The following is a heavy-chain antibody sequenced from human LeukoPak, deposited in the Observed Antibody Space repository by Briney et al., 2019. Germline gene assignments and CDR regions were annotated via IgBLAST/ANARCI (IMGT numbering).Heavy chain of an antibody. V-gene: IGHV3-23*01. J-gene: IGHJ4*02. CDR1: GFTFSRYA. CDR2: ISGSGGST. Sequence: GGALRLSCAASGFTFSRYAMSWVRQAPGKGLEWVSAISGSGGSTFYAGSVKGRFTISRDNSKNTLYLQMNSLRAEDTAVYYCASQKYYYGSGSYYYFDYWGQGTLVTVSS. D-gene: IGHD3-10*01. CDR3: ASQKYYYGSGSYYYFDY.